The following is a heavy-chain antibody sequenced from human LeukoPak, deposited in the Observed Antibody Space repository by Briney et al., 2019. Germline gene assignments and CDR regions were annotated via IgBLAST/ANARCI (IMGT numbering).Heavy chain of an antibody. CDR2: ISFSVNTK. J-gene: IGHJ4*02. Sequence: GGSLRLSCAASGFTFSDYSMNWVRQAPGKGLEWVSYISFSVNTKYYGDSVKGRFTISRDNAKNSLYLQMNSLRAEDTAVYYCARGSNYYDRSGYYPDYWGQGTLVTVSS. CDR1: GFTFSDYS. CDR3: ARGSNYYDRSGYYPDY. V-gene: IGHV3-48*04. D-gene: IGHD3-22*01.